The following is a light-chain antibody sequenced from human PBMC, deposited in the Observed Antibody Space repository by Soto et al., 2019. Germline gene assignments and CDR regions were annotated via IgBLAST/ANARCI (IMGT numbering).Light chain of an antibody. CDR1: QNIITW. V-gene: IGKV1-5*03. Sequence: DIQLTQSPSTLSASIGERVTITCRASQNIITWLAWFQQKPGKAPKLLIYNASSLETGVPSRFSGSGSGTDFTLTITSLQPDDFATYYCQQYNGYSRTFGQGTKVEIK. CDR3: QQYNGYSRT. J-gene: IGKJ1*01. CDR2: NAS.